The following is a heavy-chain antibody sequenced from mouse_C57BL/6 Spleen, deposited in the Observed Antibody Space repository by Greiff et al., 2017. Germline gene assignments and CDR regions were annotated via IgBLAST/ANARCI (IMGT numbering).Heavy chain of an antibody. V-gene: IGHV1-53*01. CDR3: ARDIQLGRVYYAMDY. D-gene: IGHD4-1*02. J-gene: IGHJ4*01. Sequence: QVQLQQPGTELVKPGASVKLSCKASGYTFTSYWMHWVKQRPGQGLEWIGNINPSNGGTNYNEKFKSKATLTVDKSSSTAYMQLSSLTSEDSAVYYCARDIQLGRVYYAMDYWGQGTSVTVSS. CDR2: INPSNGGT. CDR1: GYTFTSYW.